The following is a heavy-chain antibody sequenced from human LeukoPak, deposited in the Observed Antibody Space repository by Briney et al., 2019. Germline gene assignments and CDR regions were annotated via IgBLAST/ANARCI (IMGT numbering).Heavy chain of an antibody. CDR1: GYTFTGCY. J-gene: IGHJ4*02. Sequence: GASVKVSCKASGYTFTGCYMHWVRQAPGQGLEWMRWINPNSGGTNYAQKFQGRVTMTRDTSISTAYMELSRLRSDDTAVYYCARGEMATIRGREDEAVLRGDYWGQGTLVTVSS. CDR3: ARGEMATIRGREDEAVLRGDY. V-gene: IGHV1-2*02. D-gene: IGHD5-24*01. CDR2: INPNSGGT.